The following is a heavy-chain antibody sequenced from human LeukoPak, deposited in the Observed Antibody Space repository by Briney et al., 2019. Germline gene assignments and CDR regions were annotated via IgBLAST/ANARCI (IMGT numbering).Heavy chain of an antibody. Sequence: GGSLRLSCAASGFTFSSCAMSWVRQAPEKGLEWVSAISGSGGSTYYADSVKGRFTISRDNSKNTLYLQMNSLRAEDTAVYHCAKAGGNGYFTPFDYWGQGTLVTVSS. J-gene: IGHJ4*02. CDR1: GFTFSSCA. CDR3: AKAGGNGYFTPFDY. V-gene: IGHV3-23*01. D-gene: IGHD6-13*01. CDR2: ISGSGGST.